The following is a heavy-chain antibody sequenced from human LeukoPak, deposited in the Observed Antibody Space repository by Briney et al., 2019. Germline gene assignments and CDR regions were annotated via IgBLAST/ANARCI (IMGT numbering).Heavy chain of an antibody. Sequence: TSETLSLTCTVSGGSISNYYWSWIRQPPGKGLEWIGYIYYSGNTNYNPSLKTRVTISVDTSKNQFSLKLSSVTAADTAVYYCARVYYHDSSGLDYWGQGTLVTVSS. J-gene: IGHJ4*02. CDR3: ARVYYHDSSGLDY. CDR2: IYYSGNT. V-gene: IGHV4-59*01. CDR1: GGSISNYY. D-gene: IGHD3-22*01.